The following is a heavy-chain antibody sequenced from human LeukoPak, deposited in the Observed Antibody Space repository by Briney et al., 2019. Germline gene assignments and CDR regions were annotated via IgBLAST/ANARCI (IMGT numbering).Heavy chain of an antibody. V-gene: IGHV4-59*01. Sequence: PSETLSLTCTVSGGSISSYYWSWIRQPPGKGLEWIGYIYYSGSTYYNPSLKSRVTISVDTSKNQFSLKLSSVTAADTAVYYCAREALDDGMDVWGKGTTVTVSS. CDR3: AREALDDGMDV. CDR2: IYYSGST. CDR1: GGSISSYY. J-gene: IGHJ6*04.